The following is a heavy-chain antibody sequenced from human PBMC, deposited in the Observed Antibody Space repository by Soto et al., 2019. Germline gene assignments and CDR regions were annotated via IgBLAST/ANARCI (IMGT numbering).Heavy chain of an antibody. D-gene: IGHD6-13*01. V-gene: IGHV2-26*01. J-gene: IGHJ6*02. CDR3: ARIVRGYSSSWYGIYYYYYYGMDV. Sequence: SGPTLVNPTETLTLTCTVSGCSLSNARMGXSWIRQPPGKALEWLAHIFSNDEKSYSTSLKSRLTISKDTSKSQVVLTMTNMDPVDTATYYCARIVRGYSSSWYGIYYYYYYGMDVWGQGTTVTVSS. CDR2: IFSNDEK. CDR1: GCSLSNARMG.